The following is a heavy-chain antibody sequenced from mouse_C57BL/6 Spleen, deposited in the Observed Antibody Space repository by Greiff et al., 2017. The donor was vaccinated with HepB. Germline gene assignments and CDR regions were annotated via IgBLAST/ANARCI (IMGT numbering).Heavy chain of an antibody. J-gene: IGHJ1*03. V-gene: IGHV1-22*01. Sequence: VQLQQSGPELVKPGASVKMSCKASGYTFTDYNMHWVKQSHGKSLEWIGYINPNNGGTSYNQKFKGKATLTVNKSSSTAYMELRSLTSEDSAVYYCARNEKTGWYFDVWGTGTTVTVSS. D-gene: IGHD4-1*01. CDR2: INPNNGGT. CDR3: ARNEKTGWYFDV. CDR1: GYTFTDYN.